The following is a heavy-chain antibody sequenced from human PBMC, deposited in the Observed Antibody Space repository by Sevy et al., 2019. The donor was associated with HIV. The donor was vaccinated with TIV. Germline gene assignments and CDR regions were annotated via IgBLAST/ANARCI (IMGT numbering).Heavy chain of an antibody. Sequence: ASVKVSCKVSGYTLTEFSMHWVRQAPGKGLEWMATFDPEDDETIYAQKFQGRVTMAEDTSTDTVYKELSSLRSEDTAVYYCATTKDYYESSGYPFDYWGQGTLVTVSS. J-gene: IGHJ4*02. CDR1: GYTLTEFS. V-gene: IGHV1-24*01. CDR3: ATTKDYYESSGYPFDY. CDR2: FDPEDDET. D-gene: IGHD3-22*01.